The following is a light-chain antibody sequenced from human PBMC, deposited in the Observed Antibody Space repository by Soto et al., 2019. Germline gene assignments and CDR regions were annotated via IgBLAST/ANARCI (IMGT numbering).Light chain of an antibody. CDR1: ERISNY. CDR3: QQSHNWPSWT. CDR2: DAS. Sequence: EILLTQSPAPPSLSPGERATLSCRASERISNYVSWYQQTPGQAPRLPIRDASNRATGVPARFSGSGSGTEFTLTISSLQSEDLAVYHCQQSHNWPSWTVGQGPKV. V-gene: IGKV3-11*01. J-gene: IGKJ1*01.